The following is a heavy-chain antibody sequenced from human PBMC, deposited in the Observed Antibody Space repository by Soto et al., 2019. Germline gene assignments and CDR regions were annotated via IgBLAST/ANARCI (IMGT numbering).Heavy chain of an antibody. CDR1: RFTFTSYS. CDR2: ISSNGGST. V-gene: IGHV3-64*04. CDR3: AKDRRKVVVAAPFDY. D-gene: IGHD2-15*01. J-gene: IGHJ4*02. Sequence: GGSLRLSCSASRFTFTSYSIHWVRQAPGKGLEYVSAISSNGGSTYYADSVMGRFTISRDNSKNTLYLQMNSLRAEDTAVYYCAKDRRKVVVAAPFDYWGQGT.